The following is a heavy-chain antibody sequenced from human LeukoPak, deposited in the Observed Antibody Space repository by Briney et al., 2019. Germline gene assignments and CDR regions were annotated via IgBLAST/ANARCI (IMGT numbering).Heavy chain of an antibody. CDR1: GGSISSYY. D-gene: IGHD3-16*01. J-gene: IGHJ4*02. CDR3: ARDGPGGGATIAGFDY. Sequence: NPSETLSLTCTVSGGSISSYYWSLIRQPPGKGLEWIGYIYYSGSTYYNPSLKSRVTISVDTSKNQFSLKLSSVTAADTAVYYCARDGPGGGATIAGFDYWGQGTLVTVSS. V-gene: IGHV4-59*01. CDR2: IYYSGST.